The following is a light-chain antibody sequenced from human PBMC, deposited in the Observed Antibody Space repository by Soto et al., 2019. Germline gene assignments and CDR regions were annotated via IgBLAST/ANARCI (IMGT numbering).Light chain of an antibody. CDR3: TSFTTSSTFV. CDR1: SSDVGRYDY. CDR2: DVN. Sequence: QSALAQSASVSGSPGQSITISCTGTSSDVGRYDYVSWFQQHPGKTPKLLIYDVNHWPSGASDRFSGSKSGNTASLTISGLQPEDEADYHCTSFTTSSTFVFGTGTKLTVL. V-gene: IGLV2-14*01. J-gene: IGLJ1*01.